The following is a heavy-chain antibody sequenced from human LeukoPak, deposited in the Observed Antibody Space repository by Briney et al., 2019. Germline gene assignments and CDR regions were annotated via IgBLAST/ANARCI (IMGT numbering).Heavy chain of an antibody. J-gene: IGHJ6*03. CDR3: ARMGDYYYMDV. Sequence: SETLSLTCAVSGYSISSGYYWGWIRQPPGKGLEWIGGIYHSGSTYYNPSLKSRVTISVDTSKNQFSLKLSSVTAADTAVYYCARMGDYYYMDVWGKGTTVTVSS. CDR2: IYHSGST. CDR1: GYSISSGYY. V-gene: IGHV4-38-2*01.